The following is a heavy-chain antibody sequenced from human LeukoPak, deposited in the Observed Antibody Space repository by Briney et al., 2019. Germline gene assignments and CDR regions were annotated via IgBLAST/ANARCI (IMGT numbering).Heavy chain of an antibody. CDR3: ARVGGYGYGMDV. D-gene: IGHD4-17*01. CDR1: GFIVTSYY. V-gene: IGHV3-53*01. Sequence: SGGSLRLSCAASGFIVTSYYMNWVRQAPGKGLEWVSVIYSSGNTYYADSVKGRFTISRDSSENTLYLQMSRLRAEDTAVYYCARVGGYGYGMDVWGQGTTVTVSS. CDR2: IYSSGNT. J-gene: IGHJ6*02.